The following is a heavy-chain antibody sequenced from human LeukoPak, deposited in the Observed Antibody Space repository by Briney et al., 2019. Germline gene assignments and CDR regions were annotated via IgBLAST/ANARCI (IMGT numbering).Heavy chain of an antibody. V-gene: IGHV4-34*01. Sequence: PSETLSLTCAVYGGSFSGYYWSWIRQPPGKGLEWIGEINHSGSTNYNPSLKSRVTISVDTSKNQFSLKLSSVTAADTAVYYCARGSQSLGYCSGGSCLAKIFDYWGQGTLVTVSS. CDR2: INHSGST. CDR1: GGSFSGYY. CDR3: ARGSQSLGYCSGGSCLAKIFDY. J-gene: IGHJ4*02. D-gene: IGHD2-15*01.